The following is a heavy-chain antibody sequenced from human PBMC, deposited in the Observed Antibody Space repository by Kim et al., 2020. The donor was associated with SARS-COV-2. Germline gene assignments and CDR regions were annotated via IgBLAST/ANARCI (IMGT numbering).Heavy chain of an antibody. D-gene: IGHD3-10*01. V-gene: IGHV3-7*01. CDR2: INEDGTDK. CDR3: ATSGRDI. J-gene: IGHJ4*02. CDR1: GFSFSRSW. Sequence: GGSLRLSCAASGFSFSRSWMSWVRQAPGKGLEWVAKINEDGTDKYYVDSVKGRFTISRDNAKNSLYLQMSSLRAEDGAVYHCATSGRDIWGQGILVTVSS.